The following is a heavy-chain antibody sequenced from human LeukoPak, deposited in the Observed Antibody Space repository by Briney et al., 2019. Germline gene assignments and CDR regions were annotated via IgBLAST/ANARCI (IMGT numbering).Heavy chain of an antibody. Sequence: PGGSLRLSCAASGITFSSYGTSWVRQAPGKGLEWVSSISSTCGTTYYADSVKGRFTISRDNSKNTLYLQMNSLRAEDTAIYYCAKNGDRGAYCTGGTCYPYFYYYMDVWGKGTTVTI. CDR1: GITFSSYG. CDR3: AKNGDRGAYCTGGTCYPYFYYYMDV. J-gene: IGHJ6*03. V-gene: IGHV3-23*01. CDR2: ISSTCGTT. D-gene: IGHD2-15*01.